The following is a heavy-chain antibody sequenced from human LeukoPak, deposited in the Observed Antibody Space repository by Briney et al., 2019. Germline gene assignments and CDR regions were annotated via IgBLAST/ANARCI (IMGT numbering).Heavy chain of an antibody. V-gene: IGHV3-33*01. CDR3: ARDGGLKLIVGGGYFDY. CDR2: IWYDGSNK. CDR1: GFTFSSYG. D-gene: IGHD2-15*01. J-gene: IGHJ4*02. Sequence: GRSLRLSCAASGFTFSSYGMHWVRQAPGKGLEWVAVIWYDGSNKYYADSVKGRFTISRDNSKNTLYLQMNSLRAEDTAVYYCARDGGLKLIVGGGYFDYWGQGTLVTVSS.